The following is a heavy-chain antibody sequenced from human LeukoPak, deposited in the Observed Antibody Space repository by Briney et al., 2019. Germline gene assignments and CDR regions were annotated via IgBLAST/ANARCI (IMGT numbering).Heavy chain of an antibody. CDR2: ISPSSGYI. D-gene: IGHD4-17*01. J-gene: IGHJ4*02. CDR1: AFTFGRYS. V-gene: IGHV3-21*06. CDR3: ARGGVTTYGYEF. Sequence: GRCRSLSCAVSAFTFGRYSMKCVSPAPGKGMGWVSSISPSSGYIYYADSVKGRFTISRDDAKNSLCLQMNSLRAEDTAVYYCARGGVTTYGYEFWGQGAPVTVSS.